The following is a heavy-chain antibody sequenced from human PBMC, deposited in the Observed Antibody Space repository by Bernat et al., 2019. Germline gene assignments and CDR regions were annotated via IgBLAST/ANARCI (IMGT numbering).Heavy chain of an antibody. V-gene: IGHV3-48*02. J-gene: IGHJ4*02. CDR1: GFTFNAYY. CDR2: ISSSSGTR. D-gene: IGHD3-16*01. Sequence: EVQLVESGGGLVQPGGSLRLSCAASGFTFNAYYMNWVRQAPGKGLEWVSSISSSSGTRNYADSVRGRFTISRDNAKNSLYLQMNSLRDEDTAVYYWARDPELGDGVFPDYWGQGTLVTVSS. CDR3: ARDPELGDGVFPDY.